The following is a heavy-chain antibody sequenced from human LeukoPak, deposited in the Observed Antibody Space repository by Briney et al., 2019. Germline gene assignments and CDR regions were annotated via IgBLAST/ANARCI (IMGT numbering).Heavy chain of an antibody. Sequence: EASVKVSCKASGYTFTSYDINWVRQATGQGLEWMGWMNPNSGNTGYAQKFQGRVTMTRNTSISTAYMELSSLRSEDTAVYYCARVTLYSGSYPDAFDIWGQGTMVTVSS. CDR2: MNPNSGNT. J-gene: IGHJ3*02. D-gene: IGHD1-26*01. CDR3: ARVTLYSGSYPDAFDI. CDR1: GYTFTSYD. V-gene: IGHV1-8*01.